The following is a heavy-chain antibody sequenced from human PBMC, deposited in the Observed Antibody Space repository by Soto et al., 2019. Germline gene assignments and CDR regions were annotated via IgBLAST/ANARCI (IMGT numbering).Heavy chain of an antibody. CDR2: VYYGGIT. CDR1: GGFSSSYY. D-gene: IGHD2-21*02. CDR3: ARGRSYCGGDCYSDYFDY. V-gene: IGHV4-59*01. Sequence: SETLSLTCAVSGGFSSSYYWTWIRQPPGEELEWIGFVYYGGITNYNPSLESRVTISVDTSEDQFSLKLNSVTAADTAVYYCARGRSYCGGDCYSDYFDYWGQGTPVTVSS. J-gene: IGHJ4*02.